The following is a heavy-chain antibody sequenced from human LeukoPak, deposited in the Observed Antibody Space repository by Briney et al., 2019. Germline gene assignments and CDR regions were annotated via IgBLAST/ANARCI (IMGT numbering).Heavy chain of an antibody. CDR3: ARHLSVYCSSTSCPPWGIYYFDY. V-gene: IGHV4-39*01. CDR2: IYYSGST. D-gene: IGHD2-2*01. Sequence: SETLSLTCTVSGGSISSSSYYWGWIRQPPGKGLEWVGSIYYSGSTYYNPSLKSRVTISVDTSKNQFSLKLSSVTAADTAVYYCARHLSVYCSSTSCPPWGIYYFDYWGQGTLVTVSS. J-gene: IGHJ4*02. CDR1: GGSISSSSYY.